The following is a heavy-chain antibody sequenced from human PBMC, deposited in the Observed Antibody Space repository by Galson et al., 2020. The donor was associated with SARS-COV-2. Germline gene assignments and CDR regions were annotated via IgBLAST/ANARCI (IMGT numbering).Heavy chain of an antibody. D-gene: IGHD5-12*01. CDR3: ARVQVGDSGYNLMYYRGMDV. V-gene: IGHV1-69*13. CDR2: IIHTVDSI. Sequence: SVKVSCKASGGAFNTYVINWVRQAPGQGPEWMGAIIHTVDSINYAQNFQGRLTIHAEESTSTAYLELSGLRSGDTAVYYCARVQVGDSGYNLMYYRGMDVWGQGTSVTVSS. J-gene: IGHJ6*02. CDR1: GGAFNTYV.